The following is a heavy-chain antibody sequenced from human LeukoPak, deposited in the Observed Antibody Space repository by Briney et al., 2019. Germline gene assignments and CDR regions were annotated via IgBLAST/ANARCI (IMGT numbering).Heavy chain of an antibody. V-gene: IGHV4-34*01. CDR2: INHSGST. CDR1: GGSFSGYY. Sequence: PSETLSLTCAVYGGSFSGYYWSWIRQPPGKGLEWIGEINHSGSTNYNPSLKSRVTISVDTSKNQFSLKLSSVTAADTAVYYCARGQYYVRRYYFDYWGQGTLDTVSS. CDR3: ARGQYYVRRYYFDY. D-gene: IGHD3-16*01. J-gene: IGHJ4*02.